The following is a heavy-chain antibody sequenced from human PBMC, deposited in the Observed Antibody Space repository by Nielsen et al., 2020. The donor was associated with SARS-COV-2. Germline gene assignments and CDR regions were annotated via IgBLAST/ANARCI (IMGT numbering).Heavy chain of an antibody. Sequence: GGSLRLSCAASGFTFSSYAMSWVRQAPGKELEWVSAISGSGGSTYYADSVKGRFTISRDNSKNTLYLQMNSLRAEDTAVYYCAKDPGQLVISFLDYYYGMDVWGQGTTVTVSS. D-gene: IGHD6-13*01. CDR3: AKDPGQLVISFLDYYYGMDV. J-gene: IGHJ6*02. CDR2: ISGSGGST. V-gene: IGHV3-23*01. CDR1: GFTFSSYA.